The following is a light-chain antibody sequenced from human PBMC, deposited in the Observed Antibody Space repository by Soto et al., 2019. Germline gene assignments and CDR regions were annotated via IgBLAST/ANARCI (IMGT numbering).Light chain of an antibody. CDR1: SGHSSYA. J-gene: IGLJ3*02. CDR2: LNSDGSH. CDR3: QTWGTGPWV. V-gene: IGLV4-69*01. Sequence: QPVLTQSPSASASLGASVKLTCTLSSGHSSYAIAWHQQQPEKGPRYLMKLNSDGSHSKGDGIPDRFSGSNSGAERYLTFSSLQSEDEAYYYCQTWGTGPWVFGGGTKVTVL.